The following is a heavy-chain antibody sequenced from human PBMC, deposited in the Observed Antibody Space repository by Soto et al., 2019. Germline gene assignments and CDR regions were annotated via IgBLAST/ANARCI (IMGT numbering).Heavy chain of an antibody. D-gene: IGHD2-2*01. J-gene: IGHJ6*02. CDR3: ARHDCISSSCYYYYYYVMDV. CDR2: IIPFFDTA. CDR1: GYTFTSYG. Sequence: SVKVSCKASGYTFTSYGISWVRQAPGQGLEWMGGIIPFFDTANYAQQFQGRVTITADESTSTAYMELSSLRSEDTAVYYCARHDCISSSCYYYYYYVMDVWGQ. V-gene: IGHV1-69*13.